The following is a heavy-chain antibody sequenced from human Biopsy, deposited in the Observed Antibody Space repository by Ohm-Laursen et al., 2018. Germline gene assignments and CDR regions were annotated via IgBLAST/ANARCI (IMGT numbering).Heavy chain of an antibody. CDR1: GYKFTSYG. D-gene: IGHD6-25*01. V-gene: IGHV1-18*01. J-gene: IGHJ4*02. CDR3: ARIAAAGWDDY. Sequence: VKVSCNVSGYKFTSYGMSWVRQAPGQGFEWMGRISGYNGNTNYAQKFQGRITMTIDAATSTGYMDLRSLKSDDTAVYYCARIAAAGWDDYWGQGTLVTVSS. CDR2: ISGYNGNT.